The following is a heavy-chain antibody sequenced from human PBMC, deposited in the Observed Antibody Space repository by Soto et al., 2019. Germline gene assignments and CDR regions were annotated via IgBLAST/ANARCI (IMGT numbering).Heavy chain of an antibody. J-gene: IGHJ4*02. CDR3: ARHFSAMGRRGYFDL. Sequence: SETLSLTCTVSGASMSTSAYYWSWIRQHPGKDLEWIGYVYYSGSTFYNPSLMSRVTISVDTSKHQFSLKMTSVTAADTAIYYCARHFSAMGRRGYFDLWGPGTLVTVSS. CDR2: VYYSGST. D-gene: IGHD5-18*01. CDR1: GASMSTSAYY. V-gene: IGHV4-31*03.